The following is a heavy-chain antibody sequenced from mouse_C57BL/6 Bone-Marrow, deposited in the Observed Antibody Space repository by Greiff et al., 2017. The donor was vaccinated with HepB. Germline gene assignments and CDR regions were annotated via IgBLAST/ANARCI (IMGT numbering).Heavy chain of an antibody. CDR1: GFTFSSYA. CDR3: ARDRVLRYTPLDY. J-gene: IGHJ2*01. CDR2: ISDGGSYT. V-gene: IGHV5-4*01. Sequence: DVHLVESGGGLVKPGGSLKLSCAASGFTFSSYAMSWVRQTPEKRLEWVATISDGGSYTYYPDNVKGRFTISRDNAKNNLYLQMSHLKSEDTAMYYCARDRVLRYTPLDYWGQGTTLTVSS. D-gene: IGHD1-1*01.